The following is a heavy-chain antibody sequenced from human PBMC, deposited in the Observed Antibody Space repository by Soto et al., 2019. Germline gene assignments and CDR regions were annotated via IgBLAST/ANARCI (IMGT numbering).Heavy chain of an antibody. D-gene: IGHD2-2*01. CDR2: IWYDGSNK. CDR3: ARPHGKDSPQPYYYYYGMDV. CDR1: GFTFSSYG. Sequence: PVGSLRLCCGASGFTFSSYGMHWVRQAPGTGLEWVEVIWYDGSNKYYADSVKGRFTISRDNSKNTLYLQMNSLRAEDTAVYYCARPHGKDSPQPYYYYYGMDVWGQGTTVTVSS. J-gene: IGHJ6*02. V-gene: IGHV3-33*01.